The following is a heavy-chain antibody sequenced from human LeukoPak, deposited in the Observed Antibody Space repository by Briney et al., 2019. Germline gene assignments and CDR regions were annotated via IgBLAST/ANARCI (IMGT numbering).Heavy chain of an antibody. CDR2: ISSSSSTI. D-gene: IGHD3-22*01. V-gene: IGHV3-48*01. J-gene: IGHJ4*02. CDR3: AANLDYYDSSGPY. Sequence: GGSLRLSCAASGFTFSSYSMNWVRQAPGKGLEWVSYISSSSSTIYYADSVKGRFTISRDNAKNSLYLQMNSLRAEDTAVYYCAANLDYYDSSGPYWGQGTLVTVSS. CDR1: GFTFSSYS.